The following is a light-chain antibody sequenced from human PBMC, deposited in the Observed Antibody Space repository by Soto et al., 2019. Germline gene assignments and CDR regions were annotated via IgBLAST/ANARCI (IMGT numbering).Light chain of an antibody. Sequence: EIVLTQSPGTLSLSPGVRATLSCRASQTISSSYLAWYQQKPGQAPRLLIYGASSRASGIPDRFSGSGSGTDFTLTISRLEPEDFAVYYCQYFGNSPFTFGPGTKVDIK. CDR2: GAS. J-gene: IGKJ3*01. V-gene: IGKV3-20*01. CDR1: QTISSSY. CDR3: QYFGNSPFT.